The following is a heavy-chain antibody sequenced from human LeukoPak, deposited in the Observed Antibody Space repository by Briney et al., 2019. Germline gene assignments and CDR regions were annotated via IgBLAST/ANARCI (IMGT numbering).Heavy chain of an antibody. V-gene: IGHV4-34*01. CDR2: INHSGST. J-gene: IGHJ3*02. CDR1: GGSFSGYY. CDR3: ARELRTMTGDAFDI. D-gene: IGHD3-22*01. Sequence: SETLSLTCAVYGGSFSGYYWSWIRQPPGKGLEWIGEINHSGSTNYNPSLKSRVTISVDTSKNQFSLKLSSVTAADTAVYYCARELRTMTGDAFDIWGQGTMVTVSS.